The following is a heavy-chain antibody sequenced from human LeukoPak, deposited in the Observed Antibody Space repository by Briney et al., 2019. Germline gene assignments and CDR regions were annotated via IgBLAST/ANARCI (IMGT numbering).Heavy chain of an antibody. CDR3: ARNFDS. CDR2: ITRRSSNL. Sequence: PGGSLRLSCAASGFAFSSYSMNWVRQAPGKGLEWLSTITRRSSNLYYADSVKGRFTTSRDDAKDSVYLQMESLRVEDTAIYYCARNFDSWGQGTLVTVSS. CDR1: GFAFSSYS. J-gene: IGHJ4*02. V-gene: IGHV3-21*01.